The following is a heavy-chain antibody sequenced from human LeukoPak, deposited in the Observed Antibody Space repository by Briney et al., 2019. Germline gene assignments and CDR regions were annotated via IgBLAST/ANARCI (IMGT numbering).Heavy chain of an antibody. Sequence: PGGSLRLSCAASGFTFSSYAMSWVRQAPGKGLEWVSAISGSGGSTYYADSVKGRFTISRDNSKNTLHLQMNSLRAEDTAVYYCVVGSGSYYIFGYWGQGTLVTVSS. CDR1: GFTFSSYA. CDR3: VVGSGSYYIFGY. V-gene: IGHV3-23*01. CDR2: ISGSGGST. J-gene: IGHJ4*02. D-gene: IGHD3-10*01.